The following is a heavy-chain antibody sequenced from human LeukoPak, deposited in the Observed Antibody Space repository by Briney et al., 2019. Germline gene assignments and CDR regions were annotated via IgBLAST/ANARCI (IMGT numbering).Heavy chain of an antibody. CDR1: GYSFTTYW. D-gene: IGHD2-2*01. V-gene: IGHV5-51*01. Sequence: GESLKISCKASGYSFTTYWIGWVRAMPGKGLEWMGIIYPGDSDTKYSPSFQGQVPISADKSISTASLQWSSLKASDTAMYYCARHGGGYCRTTSCYLFDPWGQGTLVTVSS. J-gene: IGHJ5*02. CDR3: ARHGGGYCRTTSCYLFDP. CDR2: IYPGDSDT.